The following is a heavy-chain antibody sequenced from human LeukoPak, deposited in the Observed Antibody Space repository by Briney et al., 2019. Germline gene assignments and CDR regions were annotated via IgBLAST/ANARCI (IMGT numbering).Heavy chain of an antibody. D-gene: IGHD3-10*01. CDR2: IYYSGST. Sequence: SETLSLTCTVSGGSISSYYWSWIRQPPGKGLEWIGYIYYSGSTNYNPSLKSRVTISVDTSKNQFSLKLSSVTAADTAVYYCARHLPMVRGVTFDYWGQGTLVTVSS. V-gene: IGHV4-59*08. CDR1: GGSISSYY. J-gene: IGHJ4*02. CDR3: ARHLPMVRGVTFDY.